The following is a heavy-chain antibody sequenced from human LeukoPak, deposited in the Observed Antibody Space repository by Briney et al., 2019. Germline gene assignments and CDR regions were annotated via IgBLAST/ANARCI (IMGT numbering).Heavy chain of an antibody. CDR1: GFTSTTST. CDR2: IVVGSGDK. Sequence: ASVKVSCKASGFTSTTSTMQWVRQARGQRLEWIGWIVVGSGDKNYEEKFQERVTTTRDMSTSTVYMELSSLRSDDTAVYYCAADQPRYPDAFDIWGQRTLVTVSS. J-gene: IGHJ3*02. D-gene: IGHD1-1*01. CDR3: AADQPRYPDAFDI. V-gene: IGHV1-58*02.